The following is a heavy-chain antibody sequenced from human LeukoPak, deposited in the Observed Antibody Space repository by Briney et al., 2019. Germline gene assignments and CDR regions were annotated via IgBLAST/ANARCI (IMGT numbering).Heavy chain of an antibody. CDR2: INHSGST. V-gene: IGHV4-34*01. D-gene: IGHD5-12*01. J-gene: IGHJ3*02. CDR1: GGSFSGYY. Sequence: SETLSLTCAVYGGSFSGYYWSWIRQPPGKGLEWIGEINHSGSTNYNPSLKSRVTISVDTSKNQFSLKLSSVTAADTAVYYCARGGDYDLAFDIWGQGTMVTSLQ. CDR3: ARGGDYDLAFDI.